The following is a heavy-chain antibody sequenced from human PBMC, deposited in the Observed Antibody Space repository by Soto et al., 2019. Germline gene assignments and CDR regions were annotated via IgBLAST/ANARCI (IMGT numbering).Heavy chain of an antibody. CDR2: IRSKAYGGTT. CDR1: GFTFGDYA. D-gene: IGHD3-22*01. CDR3: TRDPLYDSSGYYYSERVWYYYYGRDV. V-gene: IGHV3-49*04. J-gene: IGHJ6*02. Sequence: PGGSLRLSCTASGFTFGDYAMSWVRQAPGKGLEWVGFIRSKAYGGTTEYAASVKGRFTTSRDDSKSIAYLQMNSLKTEDTAVYYCTRDPLYDSSGYYYSERVWYYYYGRDVWGQGTTVTVSS.